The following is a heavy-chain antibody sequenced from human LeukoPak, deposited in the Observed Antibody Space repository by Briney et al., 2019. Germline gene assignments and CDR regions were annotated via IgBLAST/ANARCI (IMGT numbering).Heavy chain of an antibody. D-gene: IGHD3-22*01. CDR1: GFTFDDYG. CDR2: ISGSGGST. V-gene: IGHV3-23*01. CDR3: APNYYDSSGFFDY. J-gene: IGHJ4*02. Sequence: PGGSLRLSCAASGFTFDDYGMSWVRQAPGKGLEWVSAISGSGGSTYYADSVKGRFTISRDNSKNTLYLQMNSLRAEDTAVYYCAPNYYDSSGFFDYWGQGTLVTVSS.